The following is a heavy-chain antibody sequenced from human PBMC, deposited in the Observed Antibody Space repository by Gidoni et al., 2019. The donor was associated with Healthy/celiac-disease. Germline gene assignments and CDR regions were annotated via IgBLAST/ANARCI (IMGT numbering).Heavy chain of an antibody. CDR3: ARARYLGKTATTYYYYYYMDV. V-gene: IGHV4-34*01. CDR2: INHSGST. Sequence: QVQLQQWGAGLLKPSETLSLTCAVSGGSFSCYYWIWIRQPPGKGLEWIGEINHSGSTNYNPSLKSRVTISVDTSKNQFSLKLSSVTAADTAVYYCARARYLGKTATTYYYYYYMDVWGKGTTVTVSS. J-gene: IGHJ6*03. CDR1: GGSFSCYY. D-gene: IGHD4-17*01.